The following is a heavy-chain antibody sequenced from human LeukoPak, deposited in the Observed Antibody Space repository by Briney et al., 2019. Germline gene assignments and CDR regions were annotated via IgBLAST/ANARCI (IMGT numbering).Heavy chain of an antibody. D-gene: IGHD3-10*01. V-gene: IGHV3-23*01. CDR1: EFTFSNYA. CDR2: ISGSGVAT. Sequence: PGGSLRLSCAASEFTFSNYAMNWVRQAPGQGLEWVSVISGSGVATYYGDSVKGRFTISRDNSKNTLYLQMNGLRAEDTAVYYCAKDRGYFGSGLDYWGQGTLVTVSS. CDR3: AKDRGYFGSGLDY. J-gene: IGHJ4*02.